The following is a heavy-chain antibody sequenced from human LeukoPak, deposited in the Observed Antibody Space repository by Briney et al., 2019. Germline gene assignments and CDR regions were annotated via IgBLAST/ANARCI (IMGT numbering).Heavy chain of an antibody. CDR3: ARANYYGSGRAAFDI. D-gene: IGHD3-10*01. Sequence: GGSLRLSCAASGFTFSSYAMSWVRQAPGKGLVWVSRINSDGSSTSYADSVKGRFTISRDNAKNTLYLQMNSLRAEDTAVYYCARANYYGSGRAAFDIWGQGTMVTVSS. CDR2: INSDGSST. V-gene: IGHV3-74*01. CDR1: GFTFSSYA. J-gene: IGHJ3*02.